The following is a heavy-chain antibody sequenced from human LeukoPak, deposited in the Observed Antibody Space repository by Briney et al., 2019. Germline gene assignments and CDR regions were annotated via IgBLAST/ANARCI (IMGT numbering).Heavy chain of an antibody. Sequence: GGSLRLSCAASGFTFSDYYMSWIRQAPGKGLEWVSYISSSGSTIYYADSVKGRFTISRDNAKNSLYLQMNSLRAEDTAVYYCVKGMVRGVIIDAHYYYYYMDVWGKGTTVTVSS. V-gene: IGHV3-11*04. D-gene: IGHD3-10*01. CDR3: VKGMVRGVIIDAHYYYYYMDV. J-gene: IGHJ6*03. CDR1: GFTFSDYY. CDR2: ISSSGSTI.